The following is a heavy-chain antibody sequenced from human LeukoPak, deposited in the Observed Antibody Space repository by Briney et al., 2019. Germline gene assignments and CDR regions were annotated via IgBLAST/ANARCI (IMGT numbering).Heavy chain of an antibody. Sequence: GGSLRLSCAASGFTFSSYGMHWVRQAPGKGLEWVAVISYDGSNKYYADSVKGRFTISRDNSKNTLYLQMNSLRAGDTAVYYCAKNGGSGSYYLYYYYGMDVWGQGTTVTVSS. CDR1: GFTFSSYG. CDR3: AKNGGSGSYYLYYYYGMDV. D-gene: IGHD3-10*01. V-gene: IGHV3-30*18. CDR2: ISYDGSNK. J-gene: IGHJ6*02.